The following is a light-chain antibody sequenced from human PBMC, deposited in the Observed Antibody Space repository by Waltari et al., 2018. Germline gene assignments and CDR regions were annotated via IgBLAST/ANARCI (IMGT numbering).Light chain of an antibody. V-gene: IGKV6D-21*02. CDR2: YAS. CDR1: QSIGSR. CDR3: RQIASLPRT. Sequence: EIVLTQSPDFQSVAPKEKVTITCRASQSIGSRLHWYQQKPDQSPKLLIKYASQSISGVPSGCSGSGSGTDFTLTNNSREDEDVAVYYCRQIASLPRTFGPGTKVEIK. J-gene: IGKJ1*01.